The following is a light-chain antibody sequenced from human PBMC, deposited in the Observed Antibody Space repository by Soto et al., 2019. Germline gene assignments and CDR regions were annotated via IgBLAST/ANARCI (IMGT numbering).Light chain of an antibody. V-gene: IGLV1-40*01. CDR3: QSYDSSLSTSV. Sequence: QSVLTQPSSVSGAPGQRVTISCTGSSSNIGATSNVHWYQLLPGTAPKLLIYGNKNRPSGVPDRFSGSKSGTSASLAITGLQAEDEADYYCQSYDSSLSTSVFGGGTKLTVL. CDR1: SSNIGATSN. J-gene: IGLJ3*02. CDR2: GNK.